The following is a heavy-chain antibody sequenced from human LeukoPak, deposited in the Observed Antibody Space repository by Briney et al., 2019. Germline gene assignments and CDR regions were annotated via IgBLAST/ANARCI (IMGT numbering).Heavy chain of an antibody. V-gene: IGHV4-34*01. D-gene: IGHD2-8*01. CDR1: GGSFSGYY. J-gene: IGHJ6*02. Sequence: KTSETLSLTCAVYGGSFSGYYWSWIRQPPGKGLEWIGEINHSGSTNYNPSLKSRVTISVDTSKNQFSLKLSSVTAADTAVYYYARIEWYYGMDVWGQGTTVTVSS. CDR2: INHSGST. CDR3: ARIEWYYGMDV.